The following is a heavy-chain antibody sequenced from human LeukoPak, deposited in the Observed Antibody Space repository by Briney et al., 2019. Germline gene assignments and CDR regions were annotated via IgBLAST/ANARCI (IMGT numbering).Heavy chain of an antibody. CDR3: ARVQEDGYNSRYFQH. D-gene: IGHD5-24*01. CDR1: GYSISSGYY. J-gene: IGHJ1*01. V-gene: IGHV4-38-2*02. CDR2: IYHSGST. Sequence: PSETLSLTCTVSGYSISSGYYWGWIRQPPGKGLEWIGSIYHSGSTYYNPSLKSRVTISVDTSKNQFSLKLSSVTAADTAVYYCARVQEDGYNSRYFQHWGQGTLVTVSS.